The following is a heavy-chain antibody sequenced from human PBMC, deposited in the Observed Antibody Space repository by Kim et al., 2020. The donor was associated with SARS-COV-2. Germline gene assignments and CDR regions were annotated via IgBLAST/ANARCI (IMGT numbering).Heavy chain of an antibody. J-gene: IGHJ3*02. V-gene: IGHV3-30*18. Sequence: GWSLRLSCAASGFTFSSYGMHWVRQAPGKGLEWVAVISYDGSNKYYADSVKGRFTISRDNSKNTLYLQMNSLRAEDTAVYYCAKTIVGAPFDAFDIWGQG. CDR1: GFTFSSYG. D-gene: IGHD1-26*01. CDR2: ISYDGSNK. CDR3: AKTIVGAPFDAFDI.